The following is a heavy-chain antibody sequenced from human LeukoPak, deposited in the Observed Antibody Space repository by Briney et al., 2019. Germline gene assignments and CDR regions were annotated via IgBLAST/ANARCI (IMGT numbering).Heavy chain of an antibody. J-gene: IGHJ4*02. CDR3: ANTRKRYCSGGNCYSGILVYFDY. CDR2: IYSGGST. CDR1: EFSVGSNY. D-gene: IGHD2-15*01. Sequence: PGGSLRLSCVASEFSVGSNYMTWVRQAPGKGLEWVSLIYSGGSTYYADSVKGRFTISRDNSKNTLYLQMNSLRPEDTAVYYCANTRKRYCSGGNCYSGILVYFDYWGQGTLVTVSS. V-gene: IGHV3-66*01.